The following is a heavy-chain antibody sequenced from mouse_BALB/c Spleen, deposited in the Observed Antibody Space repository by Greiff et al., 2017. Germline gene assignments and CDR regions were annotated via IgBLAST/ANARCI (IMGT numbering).Heavy chain of an antibody. CDR1: GFNIKDYY. J-gene: IGHJ4*01. CDR2: IDPENGDT. CDR3: TASYYGAMDY. Sequence: EVQLQQSGAELVRSGASVKLSCTASGFNIKDYYMHWVKQRPEQGLEWIGWIDPENGDTEYAPKFQGKATMTADTSSNTAYLQLSSLTSEDTAVYYCTASYYGAMDYWGQGTSVTVSS. D-gene: IGHD1-1*01. V-gene: IGHV14-4*02.